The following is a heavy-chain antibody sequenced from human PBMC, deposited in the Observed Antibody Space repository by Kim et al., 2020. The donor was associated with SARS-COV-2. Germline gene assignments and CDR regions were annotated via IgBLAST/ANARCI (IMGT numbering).Heavy chain of an antibody. CDR3: ARDRKTGTTLFYYYYYGMDV. Sequence: GGSLRLSCAASGFTFSSYGMHWVRQAPGKGLEWVAVIWYDGSNKYYADSVKGRFTISRDNSKNTLYLQMNSLRAEDTAVYYCARDRKTGTTLFYYYYYGMDVWGQGTTVTVSS. CDR2: IWYDGSNK. D-gene: IGHD1-7*01. V-gene: IGHV3-33*01. CDR1: GFTFSSYG. J-gene: IGHJ6*02.